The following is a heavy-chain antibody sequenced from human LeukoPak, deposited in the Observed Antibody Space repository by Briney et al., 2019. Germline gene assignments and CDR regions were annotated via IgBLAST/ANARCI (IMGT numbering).Heavy chain of an antibody. V-gene: IGHV4-59*01. J-gene: IGHJ4*02. D-gene: IGHD6-19*01. CDR2: TYNSGTT. Sequence: ASETLSLTCTVSGGSISTYYWSWIRQPPGKGLEWIGFTYNSGTTNYNPSLKSRVTISLDTSKNQLSLKVSSVTAADTAVYYCARCFGSGCPNGVFDFWGQGTLVTVSS. CDR3: ARCFGSGCPNGVFDF. CDR1: GGSISTYY.